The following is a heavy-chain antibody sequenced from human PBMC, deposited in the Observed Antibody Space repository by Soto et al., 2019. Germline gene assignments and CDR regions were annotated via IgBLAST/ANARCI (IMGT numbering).Heavy chain of an antibody. V-gene: IGHV3-48*01. J-gene: IGHJ5*02. CDR2: ISSSSGTI. CDR1: GFTFGSYS. D-gene: IGHD6-13*01. CDR3: ARHPERIAEIGWFDP. Sequence: EVQLVESGGGLVQPGGSLRLSCAASGFTFGSYSINWVRQAPGKGLEWVSYISSSSGTIYYADSVKGRFTISRDNAKNSLYLQMNSLRAEDTAVYYCARHPERIAEIGWFDPWGQGTLVTVSS.